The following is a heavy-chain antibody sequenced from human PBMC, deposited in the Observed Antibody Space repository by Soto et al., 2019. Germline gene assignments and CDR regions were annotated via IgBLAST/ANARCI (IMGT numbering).Heavy chain of an antibody. CDR1: GYTFTSYD. J-gene: IGHJ3*02. CDR2: MNPNSGNT. V-gene: IGHV1-8*01. CDR3: ATAKPYCTNGVCGNDAFDI. Sequence: ASVKVSCKASGYTFTSYDINWVRQATGQGLEWMGWMNPNSGNTGYAQKFQGRVTMTRNTSISTAYMELSSLRSEDTAVYYCATAKPYCTNGVCGNDAFDIWGQGTMVTVSS. D-gene: IGHD2-8*01.